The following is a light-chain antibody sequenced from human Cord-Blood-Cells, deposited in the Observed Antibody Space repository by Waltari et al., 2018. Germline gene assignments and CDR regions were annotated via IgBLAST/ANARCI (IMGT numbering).Light chain of an antibody. V-gene: IGKV3-20*01. CDR2: GAS. Sequence: DIVLTQSPGTLSLSPGERDTISCRASQSVSSSYLARSQQKPGQAPRLLIYGASSRATGIPDRFSGSGSGTDFTLTISRLEPEDFAVYYCQQYGSSPSFGQGTKLEIK. CDR3: QQYGSSPS. J-gene: IGKJ2*03. CDR1: QSVSSSY.